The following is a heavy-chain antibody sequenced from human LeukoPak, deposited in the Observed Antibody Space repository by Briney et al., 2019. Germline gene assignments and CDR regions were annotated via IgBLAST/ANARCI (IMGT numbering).Heavy chain of an antibody. CDR2: INPSGDFR. CDR1: GYTFGTHW. Sequence: ASVKVSCKASGYTFGTHWMHWVRQAPGQGLEWMGIINPSGDFRSYAQKFQGRITVTRDMSTRTVYMELSDLRPEDTAVYYCARISAEIWFGELLYGGEGDYWGQGTLVTVSS. D-gene: IGHD3-10*01. V-gene: IGHV1-46*01. J-gene: IGHJ4*02. CDR3: ARISAEIWFGELLYGGEGDY.